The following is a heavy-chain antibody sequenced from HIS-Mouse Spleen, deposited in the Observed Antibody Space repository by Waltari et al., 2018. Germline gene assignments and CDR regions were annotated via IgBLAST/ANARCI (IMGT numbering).Heavy chain of an antibody. V-gene: IGHV4-34*01. CDR1: GGSFIGYY. CDR2: INHSGST. Sequence: QVQLQQWGAGLLKPSETLSLTCAVYGGSFIGYYWSWIRQPPGKGLEWIGEINHSGSTNYNPSLKSRVTISVDTSKNQFSLKLSSVTAADTAVYYCARGEYSSSSFDYWGQGTLVTVSS. CDR3: ARGEYSSSSFDY. J-gene: IGHJ4*02. D-gene: IGHD6-6*01.